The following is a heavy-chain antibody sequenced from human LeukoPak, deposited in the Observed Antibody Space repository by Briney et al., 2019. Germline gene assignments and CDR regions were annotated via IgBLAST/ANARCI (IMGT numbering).Heavy chain of an antibody. Sequence: RRASVKVSCKASGGTFSSYAISWVRQAPGQGLEWMGRIIPILGIANYAQKFQGRVTITADKSTSTAYMELSSLRSEDTAVYYCASTDPKGGDWFDPWGQGTLVTVSS. D-gene: IGHD4-11*01. CDR3: ASTDPKGGDWFDP. CDR1: GGTFSSYA. J-gene: IGHJ5*02. CDR2: IIPILGIA. V-gene: IGHV1-69*04.